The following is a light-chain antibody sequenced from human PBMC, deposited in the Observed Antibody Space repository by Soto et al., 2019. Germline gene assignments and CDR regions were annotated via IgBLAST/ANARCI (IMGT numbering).Light chain of an antibody. V-gene: IGLV1-44*01. CDR1: SSIIGGKP. J-gene: IGLJ3*02. Sequence: SVLTQPPSASGTPGQSVAISCSGSSSIIGGKPVNWYQHLPGTAPKLLIFTDNRRPSGVPDRFSGSKSGTSASLAITGLQSEDEADYYCETWDDSLKGPVFGGGTKLTVL. CDR3: ETWDDSLKGPV. CDR2: TDN.